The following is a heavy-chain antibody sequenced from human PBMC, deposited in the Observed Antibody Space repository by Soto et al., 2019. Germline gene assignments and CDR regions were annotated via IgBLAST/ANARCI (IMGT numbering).Heavy chain of an antibody. J-gene: IGHJ5*02. V-gene: IGHV1-69*13. CDR2: IIPIFGTA. CDR1: GGTFSSYA. D-gene: IGHD5-18*01. Sequence: SVKVSCKASGGTFSSYAISWVRQAPGQGLEWMGGIIPIFGTANYAQKFQGRVTITADESTSTAYMELSSLRSEDTAVYYCARDPSRGYSYGYAWRQGTLVTVSS. CDR3: ARDPSRGYSYGYA.